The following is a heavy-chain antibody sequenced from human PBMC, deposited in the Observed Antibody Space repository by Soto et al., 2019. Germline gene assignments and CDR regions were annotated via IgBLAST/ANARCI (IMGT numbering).Heavy chain of an antibody. CDR3: ANPPGLTGTTG. CDR1: GFTFSGYD. J-gene: IGHJ4*02. Sequence: PGGSLGLSCAASGFTFSGYDIPWVCQVPGKGLEWVSYITSNGSTIYYADSVKGRFTISRDNAKNSLYLQMNSLRAEDTAVYYCANPPGLTGTTGWGQGTLVTVSS. CDR2: ITSNGSTI. D-gene: IGHD1-7*01. V-gene: IGHV3-11*01.